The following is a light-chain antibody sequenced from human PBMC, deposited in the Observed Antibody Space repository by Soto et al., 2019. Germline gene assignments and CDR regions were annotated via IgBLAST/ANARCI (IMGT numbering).Light chain of an antibody. V-gene: IGLV2-14*03. J-gene: IGLJ1*01. CDR1: SSDVGGYNY. CDR2: DVS. CDR3: SSYTSSTTPYV. Sequence: QSVLTQPASVSGSPGQSSTISCTGTSSDVGGYNYVSWYQRHPGKAPKLMIFDVSNRPSGVSNRFSGSKSANTASLTISGLQAEDEADYLCSSYTSSTTPYVFGTGNKVTVL.